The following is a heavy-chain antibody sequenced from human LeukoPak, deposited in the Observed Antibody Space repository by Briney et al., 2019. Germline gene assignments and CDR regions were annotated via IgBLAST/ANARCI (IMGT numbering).Heavy chain of an antibody. CDR1: GFTFSSYA. V-gene: IGHV3-30-3*01. D-gene: IGHD1-7*01. CDR3: ARDPGWNLQYYYYGMDV. CDR2: ISYDGSNK. Sequence: GGSLRLSCAASGFTFSSYAMHWVRQAPGKGLEWVAVISYDGSNKYYADSVKGRFTISRDNSKNTLYLQMNSLRAEDTAVYYCARDPGWNLQYYYYGMDVWGQGTTVTVSS. J-gene: IGHJ6*02.